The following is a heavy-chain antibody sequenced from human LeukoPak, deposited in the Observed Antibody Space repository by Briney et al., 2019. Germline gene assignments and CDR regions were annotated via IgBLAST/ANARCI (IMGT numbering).Heavy chain of an antibody. Sequence: GGSLRLSXAASGFTVSSNYMSWVRQAPGKGLEWVSVIYSGGSTYYADSVKGRFTISRDNSKNTLYLQMNSLRAEDTAVYYCARGAGFDYDSSGYVNWGQGTLVTVSS. J-gene: IGHJ4*02. CDR1: GFTVSSNY. CDR3: ARGAGFDYDSSGYVN. D-gene: IGHD3-22*01. CDR2: IYSGGST. V-gene: IGHV3-53*01.